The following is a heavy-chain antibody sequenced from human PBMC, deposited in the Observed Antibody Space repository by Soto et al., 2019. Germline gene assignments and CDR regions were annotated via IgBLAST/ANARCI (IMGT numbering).Heavy chain of an antibody. CDR1: GGSIRTYY. J-gene: IGHJ4*02. Sequence: SETLSLTCTVSGGSIRTYYWSWIRQPPGKGLEWIGYIYYSGNTNYNPSLNSRVTISLDTSKNQFSLRLSSVTAADTAVYYCARHVGGYYGSSGYYFDYWGQGTPVTVSS. V-gene: IGHV4-59*08. CDR2: IYYSGNT. D-gene: IGHD3-22*01. CDR3: ARHVGGYYGSSGYYFDY.